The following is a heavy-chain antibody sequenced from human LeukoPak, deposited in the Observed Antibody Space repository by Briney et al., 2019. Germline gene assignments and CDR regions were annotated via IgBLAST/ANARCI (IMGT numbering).Heavy chain of an antibody. CDR3: ARHDLPGGDWFDP. CDR2: IYDSGST. J-gene: IGHJ5*02. Sequence: PSETLSLTCTVSGGSIRSSYYYWGWIRQPPGKGLEWIGSIYDSGSTYYNPSLKSRVTISVDTSKNQFSLKLNSVTAADTAVYYCARHDLPGGDWFDPWGQGTLVTVSS. D-gene: IGHD3-10*01. V-gene: IGHV4-39*01. CDR1: GGSIRSSYYY.